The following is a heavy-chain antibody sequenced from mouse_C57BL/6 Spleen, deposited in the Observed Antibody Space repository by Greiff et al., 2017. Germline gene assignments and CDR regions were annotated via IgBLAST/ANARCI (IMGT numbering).Heavy chain of an antibody. J-gene: IGHJ4*01. CDR1: GYTFTSYG. V-gene: IGHV1-81*01. D-gene: IGHD1-1*01. CDR2: IYPRSGNT. CDR3: ARSKGYCSSYGGGAMDY. Sequence: QVQLQQSGAELARPGASVKLSCKASGYTFTSYGISWVKQRPGQGLEWIGEIYPRSGNTYYNEKFKGKATLTADKSSSTAYMELRSLTSEDSAVYFCARSKGYCSSYGGGAMDYWGQGTSVTVSS.